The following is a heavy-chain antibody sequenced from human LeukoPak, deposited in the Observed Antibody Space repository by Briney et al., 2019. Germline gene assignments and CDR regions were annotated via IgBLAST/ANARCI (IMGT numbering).Heavy chain of an antibody. Sequence: ASVKVSCKASGYTFTSYGISWVRQAPGQGLEWMGWISAYNGNTNYAQKLQGRVTMTTDTSTSTAYIELRSLRSDDTAVYYCARLGYSYGLYYFDYWGQGTLVTVSS. CDR2: ISAYNGNT. CDR1: GYTFTSYG. J-gene: IGHJ4*02. CDR3: ARLGYSYGLYYFDY. D-gene: IGHD5-18*01. V-gene: IGHV1-18*01.